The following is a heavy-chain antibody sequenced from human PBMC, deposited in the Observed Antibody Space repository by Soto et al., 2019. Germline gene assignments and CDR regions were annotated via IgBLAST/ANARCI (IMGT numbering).Heavy chain of an antibody. Sequence: ASVKVSCKASGYTFTGYYMHWVRQAPGQGLEWMGWINPNSGGTNYAQKFQGWVTMTRDTSISTAYMELSRLRSDDTAVYYCALGYCSSTSCYYFDYWGQGTLVTVSS. V-gene: IGHV1-2*04. D-gene: IGHD2-2*01. J-gene: IGHJ4*02. CDR2: INPNSGGT. CDR1: GYTFTGYY. CDR3: ALGYCSSTSCYYFDY.